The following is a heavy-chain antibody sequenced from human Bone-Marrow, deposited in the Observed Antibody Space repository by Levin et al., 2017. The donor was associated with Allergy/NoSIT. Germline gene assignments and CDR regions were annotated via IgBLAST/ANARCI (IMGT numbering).Heavy chain of an antibody. J-gene: IGHJ3*01. D-gene: IGHD3-16*01. Sequence: GGSLRLSCAASGSTFSTSGFTFSNYWMSWVRQAPGKGLECVANIKQDVNEKSYVDSVKGRFTISRDNAKKSLYLQMNNLRVEDTAVYYCARHALYTFDLWGQGAMVTVSP. CDR1: GFTFSNYW. CDR2: IKQDVNEK. V-gene: IGHV3-7*01. CDR3: ARHALYTFDL.